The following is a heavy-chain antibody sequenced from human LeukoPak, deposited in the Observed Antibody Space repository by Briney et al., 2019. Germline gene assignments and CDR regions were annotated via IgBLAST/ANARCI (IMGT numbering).Heavy chain of an antibody. D-gene: IGHD5-12*01. CDR3: ARLPVQTADMVATTNYYYYGMDV. CDR2: IYYSGST. Sequence: PSETLSLTCTVSGGSISSYYWSWIRQPPGKGLEWIGYIYYSGSTNYNPSLKSRVTISVDTSKNQFSLKLSSVTAADTAVYYCARLPVQTADMVATTNYYYYGMDVWGQGTTVTVSS. V-gene: IGHV4-59*08. J-gene: IGHJ6*02. CDR1: GGSISSYY.